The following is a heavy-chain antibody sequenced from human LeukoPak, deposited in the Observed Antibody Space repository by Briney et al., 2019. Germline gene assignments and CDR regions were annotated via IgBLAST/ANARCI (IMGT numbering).Heavy chain of an antibody. CDR3: ARPRDYGDYGGGY. CDR2: ISSSSYI. CDR1: GFTFSSYS. J-gene: IGHJ4*02. Sequence: GGSLRLSCAASGFTFSSYSMNRVRQAPGKGLEWVSSISSSSYIYYADSVKGRFTISRHNAKNSLYLQMNSLRAEDTAVYYCARPRDYGDYGGGYWGQGTLVTVSS. D-gene: IGHD4-17*01. V-gene: IGHV3-21*01.